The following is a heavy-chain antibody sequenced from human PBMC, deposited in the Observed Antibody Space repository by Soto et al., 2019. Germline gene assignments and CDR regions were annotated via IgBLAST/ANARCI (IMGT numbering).Heavy chain of an antibody. Sequence: ASVKVSCKASGYTFTSYGISWVRQAPGQGLEWMGWISAYNGNTNYAQKLQSRVTMTTDTSTSTAYMELRSLRSDDTAVYYCARGPDSTPRDYFDYWGQGTLVTVSS. CDR3: ARGPDSTPRDYFDY. J-gene: IGHJ4*02. V-gene: IGHV1-18*01. D-gene: IGHD2-15*01. CDR1: GYTFTSYG. CDR2: ISAYNGNT.